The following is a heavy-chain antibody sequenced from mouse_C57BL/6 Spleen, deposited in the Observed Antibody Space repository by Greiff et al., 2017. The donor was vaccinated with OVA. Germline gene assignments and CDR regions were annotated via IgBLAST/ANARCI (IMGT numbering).Heavy chain of an antibody. CDR3: ARQNSYGSSYEDYFDY. J-gene: IGHJ2*01. CDR2: IYPGGGYT. Sequence: LVESGAELVRPGTSVKMSCKASGYTFTNYWIGWAKQRPGHGLEWIGDIYPGGGYTNYNEKFKGTATLTSEQSSSNAYMQFSSLTSEDSAIYYCARQNSYGSSYEDYFDYWGQGTTLTVSS. CDR1: GYTFTNYW. V-gene: IGHV1-63*01. D-gene: IGHD1-1*01.